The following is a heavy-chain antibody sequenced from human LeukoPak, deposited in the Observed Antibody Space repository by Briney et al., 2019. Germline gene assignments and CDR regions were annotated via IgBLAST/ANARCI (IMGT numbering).Heavy chain of an antibody. CDR1: GFTFSSYG. V-gene: IGHV3-30*02. Sequence: GGSLRLSCAASGFTFSSYGMHWVRQAPGKGLEWVAFIRYDGSNKYYADSVKGRFTISRDNSKNTLYLQMNSLRAEDTAVYYCAKDRYYYDSSGYPQYVFQHWGQGTLVTVSS. CDR3: AKDRYYYDSSGYPQYVFQH. J-gene: IGHJ1*01. D-gene: IGHD3-22*01. CDR2: IRYDGSNK.